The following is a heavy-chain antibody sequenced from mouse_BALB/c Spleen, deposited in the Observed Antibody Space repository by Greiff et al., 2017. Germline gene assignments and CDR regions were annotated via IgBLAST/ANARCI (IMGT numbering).Heavy chain of an antibody. V-gene: IGHV1-7*01. CDR2: INPSTGYT. Sequence: VQLQQSGAELAKPGASVKMSCKASGYTFTSYWMHWVKQRPGQGLEWIGYINPSTGYTEYNQKFKDKATLTADKSSSTAYMQLSSLTSEDSAVYYCASYYWFAYWGHGTLVTVSA. CDR3: ASYYWFAY. D-gene: IGHD2-10*01. CDR1: GYTFTSYW. J-gene: IGHJ3*01.